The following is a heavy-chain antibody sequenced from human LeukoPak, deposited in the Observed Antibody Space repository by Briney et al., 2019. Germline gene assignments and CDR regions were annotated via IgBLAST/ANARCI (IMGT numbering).Heavy chain of an antibody. V-gene: IGHV1-69*13. J-gene: IGHJ5*02. CDR2: IIPIFGTA. Sequence: ASVKVSCTASGGTFSSYAISWVRQAPGQGLEWMGGIIPIFGTANYAQKFQGRVTITADESTSTAYMELSSLRSEDTAVYYCARDSSGYYNWFDPWGQGTLVTVSS. CDR1: GGTFSSYA. D-gene: IGHD3-22*01. CDR3: ARDSSGYYNWFDP.